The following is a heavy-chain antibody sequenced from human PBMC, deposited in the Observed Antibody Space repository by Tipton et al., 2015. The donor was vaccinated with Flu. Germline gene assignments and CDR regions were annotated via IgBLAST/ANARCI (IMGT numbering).Heavy chain of an antibody. J-gene: IGHJ6*02. Sequence: TLSLTCAVSGDSISSSHWWSWVRQTPEKGLEWIGEIFQTGSTNYNPSLRSRATISKHKSKNQFSLKLTSLTAADTAVYYCASRVTTPGDLYSYGPDVWGRGTTVTVSS. D-gene: IGHD1-1*01. V-gene: IGHV4-4*02. CDR1: GDSISSSHW. CDR2: IFQTGST. CDR3: ASRVTTPGDLYSYGPDV.